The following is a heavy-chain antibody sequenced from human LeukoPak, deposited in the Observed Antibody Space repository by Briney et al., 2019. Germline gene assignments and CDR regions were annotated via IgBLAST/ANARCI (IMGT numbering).Heavy chain of an antibody. J-gene: IGHJ4*02. CDR1: GGTITSYY. V-gene: IGHV4-59*01. CDR2: IYYSGST. Sequence: SETLALTCTVSGGTITSYYWSWVRQPPGKGLEWIGYIYYSGSTNYNPSLKSRVTISVDTSKNQFSLKLSSVTAADTAVYYCARGNGYSGYDCDYWGQGTLVTVSS. CDR3: ARGNGYSGYDCDY. D-gene: IGHD5-12*01.